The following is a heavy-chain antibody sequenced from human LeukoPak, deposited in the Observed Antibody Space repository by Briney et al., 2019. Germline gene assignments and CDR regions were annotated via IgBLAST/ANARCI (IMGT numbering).Heavy chain of an antibody. CDR3: ARMSTYWYFEP. D-gene: IGHD2-2*01. CDR1: GAAISRSDYF. V-gene: IGHV4-39*01. CDR2: ICYSGST. Sequence: PSETLSFTCTVPGAAISRSDYFWGWIRQPPGKGVEWIGSICYSGSTYYSPSLKGRVTISVNTSRNQCSLKLTSVTAADTAVYYCARMSTYWYFEPWGRGTLVTVSS. J-gene: IGHJ2*01.